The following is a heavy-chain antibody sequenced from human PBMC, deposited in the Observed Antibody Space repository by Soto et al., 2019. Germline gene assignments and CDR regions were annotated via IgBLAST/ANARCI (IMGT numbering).Heavy chain of an antibody. CDR1: GFTFKNYD. V-gene: IGHV3-23*01. CDR3: AKDRQFRSYYESAGHYNN. J-gene: IGHJ4*02. D-gene: IGHD3-10*01. CDR2: ISGSSAIT. Sequence: EVQLLESGGGLVQPGGSLRLSCVASGFTFKNYDMRWVRQAPGKGLEWVSGISGSSAITYYADSVRGRFTISRDNSKNTLYLQLNSLRAEDTAIYYCAKDRQFRSYYESAGHYNNWGQGTLVTVSS.